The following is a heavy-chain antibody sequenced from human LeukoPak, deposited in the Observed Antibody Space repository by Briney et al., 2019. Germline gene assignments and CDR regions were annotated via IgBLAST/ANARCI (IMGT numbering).Heavy chain of an antibody. D-gene: IGHD6-25*01. Sequence: KPGGSLRLFCSASGFHFSSYIMNWVRQPPGKGLEWVSSISSSRSYLHYPHSVKGRFTISRDNAKNSLYLQMNSLRAEDTAVYYCARGGRLLYYFDYWGQGTLVTVSS. J-gene: IGHJ4*02. CDR3: ARGGRLLYYFDY. CDR1: GFHFSSYI. CDR2: ISSSRSYL. V-gene: IGHV3-21*01.